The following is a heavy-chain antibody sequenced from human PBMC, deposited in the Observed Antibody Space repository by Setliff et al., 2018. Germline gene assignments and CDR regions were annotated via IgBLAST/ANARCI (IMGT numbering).Heavy chain of an antibody. CDR2: IIPVFGTA. CDR1: GGTFRTDG. CDR3: ARDTRDRYDRSGHYLSFDS. J-gene: IGHJ4*02. V-gene: IGHV1-69*13. D-gene: IGHD3-22*01. Sequence: SVKVSCKASGGTFRTDGFNWVRQAPGQGLEWMGRIIPVFGTAKYAQKFQGTVAITADESTTTAYMELRSLRSEDTAVYYCARDTRDRYDRSGHYLSFDSWGQGTLVTRLL.